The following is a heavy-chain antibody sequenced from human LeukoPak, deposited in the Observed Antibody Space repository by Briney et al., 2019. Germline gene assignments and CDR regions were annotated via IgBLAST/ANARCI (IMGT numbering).Heavy chain of an antibody. Sequence: PGGSLRLSCAASGFTVSSTYMSWVRQAPGKGLEWVSVFYSGDTTYYANSVKGRFTISRDSSKNMLYLQMNSLRAEDTAVYYCARDLRGIHDYWGQGTLVTVSS. CDR1: GFTVSSTY. D-gene: IGHD3-16*01. CDR3: ARDLRGIHDY. CDR2: FYSGDTT. J-gene: IGHJ4*02. V-gene: IGHV3-66*01.